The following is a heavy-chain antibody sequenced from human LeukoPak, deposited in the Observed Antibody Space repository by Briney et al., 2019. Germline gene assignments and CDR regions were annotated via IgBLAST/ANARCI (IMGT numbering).Heavy chain of an antibody. CDR3: ARDVSHCTNGVCPGFDY. Sequence: SQTLSLTCAISGDSVSSNSAAWNWIRQSPSRGLEWLGRTYYRSKWYNDYAVSVKSRITINPDTSKNQFSLQLNSVTPEDTAVYYCARDVSHCTNGVCPGFDYWGQGTLVTVSS. CDR1: GDSVSSNSAA. J-gene: IGHJ4*02. V-gene: IGHV6-1*01. D-gene: IGHD2-8*01. CDR2: TYYRSKWYN.